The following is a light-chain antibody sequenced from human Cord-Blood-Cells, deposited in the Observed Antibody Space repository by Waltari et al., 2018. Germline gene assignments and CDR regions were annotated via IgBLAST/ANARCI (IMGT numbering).Light chain of an antibody. CDR1: QGISSY. Sequence: IQLTQSPSSLSASVGDRVTITCRASQGISSYLAWYQQKPGKAPKLLIYAASTLQSGVPSRFGGSGSGTDFTLTISSRQPEDFATYYCQQLNSYPTFGQGTKVEIK. J-gene: IGKJ1*01. CDR3: QQLNSYPT. V-gene: IGKV1-9*01. CDR2: AAS.